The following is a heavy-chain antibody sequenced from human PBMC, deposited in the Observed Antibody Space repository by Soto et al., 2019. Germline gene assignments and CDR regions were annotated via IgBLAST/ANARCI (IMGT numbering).Heavy chain of an antibody. V-gene: IGHV3-21*01. J-gene: IGHJ6*02. Sequence: EVQLVEYGGGLVKPGGSLRLSCAASGFTFNTYTMNGVRQAPGKGLEWVSSISSRRIYIYYADSVTGRFTISRDDARNSLYLQMNSLRAEDTAVYYCAREEVSRPNTYHGLDVWGQGTTVTVAS. CDR3: AREEVSRPNTYHGLDV. CDR2: ISSRRIYI. CDR1: GFTFNTYT.